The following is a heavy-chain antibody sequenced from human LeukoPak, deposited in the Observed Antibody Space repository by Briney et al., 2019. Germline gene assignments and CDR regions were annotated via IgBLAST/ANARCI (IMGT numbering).Heavy chain of an antibody. V-gene: IGHV4-39*02. J-gene: IGHJ5*02. CDR1: GGSISSSIYN. CDR3: ARERDYYDSSGDNWFDP. Sequence: SETLSLTCTISGGSISSSIYNWGWIRQSPGKGLEWLGSIYYTGITNYNPSLKSRDTISVDTSKNQFSLRLSSVTAADTSVYYCARERDYYDSSGDNWFDPWGQGTLVTVSS. D-gene: IGHD3-22*01. CDR2: IYYTGIT.